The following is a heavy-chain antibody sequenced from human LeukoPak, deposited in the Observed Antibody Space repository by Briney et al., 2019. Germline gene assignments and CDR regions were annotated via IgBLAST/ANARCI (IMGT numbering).Heavy chain of an antibody. D-gene: IGHD3-22*01. CDR3: AKDFRYYDSSGYYLGEYFDY. CDR1: GFTFSSYG. V-gene: IGHV3-30*18. J-gene: IGHJ4*02. CDR2: ISYDGSNK. Sequence: PGGSLRLSCAASGFTFSSYGMHWVRQAPGKGLEWVAVISYDGSNKYYADSVKGRFTISRDNSKNTLYLQINSLRAEDTAVYYCAKDFRYYDSSGYYLGEYFDYWGQGTLVTVSS.